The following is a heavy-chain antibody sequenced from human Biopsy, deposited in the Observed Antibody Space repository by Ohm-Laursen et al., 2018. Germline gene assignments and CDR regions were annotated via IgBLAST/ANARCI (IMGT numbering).Heavy chain of an antibody. V-gene: IGHV3-20*01. CDR3: VKDKSYISFDL. CDR2: LTWNGGTT. CDR1: GFTFSDHG. J-gene: IGHJ3*01. D-gene: IGHD1-26*01. Sequence: GSLRLSCAASGFTFSDHGMNWVRQAPGKGLEWVSGLTWNGGTTGYADSVKGRFTISRDNAKSSLYLQMNSLRAEDTALSHCVKDKSYISFDLWGRGTMVTVSS.